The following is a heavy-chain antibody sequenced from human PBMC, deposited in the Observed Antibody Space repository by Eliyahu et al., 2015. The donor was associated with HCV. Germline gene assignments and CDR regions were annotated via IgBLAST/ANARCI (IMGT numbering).Heavy chain of an antibody. Sequence: QVQLQESGPGLVKPSETLSLTCTVSGGXITXYYWSXIRQPPGXGLEWIGYIHYSGSTNYNPSLKSRVTISLDTSKNQFSLNLTSVTAADTAMYYCASGGGGIAVTGTGGWFDPWGQGTLATVSS. CDR2: IHYSGST. CDR1: GGXITXYY. J-gene: IGHJ5*02. D-gene: IGHD6-19*01. CDR3: ASGGGGIAVTGTGGWFDP. V-gene: IGHV4-59*01.